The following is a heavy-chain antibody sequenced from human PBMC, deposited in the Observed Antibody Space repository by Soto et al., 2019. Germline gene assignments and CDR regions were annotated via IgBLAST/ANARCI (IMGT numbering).Heavy chain of an antibody. V-gene: IGHV5-51*01. CDR1: GYSFTSYW. CDR2: IYPGDSDT. D-gene: IGHD2-2*01. Sequence: GESLKISCKGSGYSFTSYWIGWVRQMPGKGLEWMGIIYPGDSDTRYSPSFQGQVPISADKSISTAYLQWSSLKASDTAMYYCARSGYCSSTSCPINYYYYYMDVWGKGTTVTVSS. J-gene: IGHJ6*03. CDR3: ARSGYCSSTSCPINYYYYYMDV.